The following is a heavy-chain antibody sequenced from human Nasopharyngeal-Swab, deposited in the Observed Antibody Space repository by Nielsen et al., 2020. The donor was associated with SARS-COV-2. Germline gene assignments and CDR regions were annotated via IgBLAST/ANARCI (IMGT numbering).Heavy chain of an antibody. CDR2: INAGNGNT. V-gene: IGHV1-3*01. D-gene: IGHD2-2*01. CDR3: ARGDFIVVVPAAIPGAAFDI. J-gene: IGHJ3*02. Sequence: ASVKVSCKASGYTFTSYAMHWVRQAPGQRLEWMGWINAGNGNTKYSQKFQGRVTITRDTSASTAYMELSSLRSEDTAVYYCARGDFIVVVPAAIPGAAFDIWGQGTMVTVSS. CDR1: GYTFTSYA.